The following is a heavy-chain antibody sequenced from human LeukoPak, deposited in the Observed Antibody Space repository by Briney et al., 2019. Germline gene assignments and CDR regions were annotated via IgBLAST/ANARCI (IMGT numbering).Heavy chain of an antibody. CDR3: ARLFQRNELNYYDSSGYSLGY. CDR2: MNPNSGNT. D-gene: IGHD3-22*01. V-gene: IGHV1-8*03. CDR1: GYTFTSYD. J-gene: IGHJ4*02. Sequence: ASVKVSCTASGYTFTSYDINWVRQATGQGLEWMGWMNPNSGNTGYAQKFQGRVTITRNTSIRTAYMELSSLRSEDTAVYYCARLFQRNELNYYDSSGYSLGYWGQGTLVTVSS.